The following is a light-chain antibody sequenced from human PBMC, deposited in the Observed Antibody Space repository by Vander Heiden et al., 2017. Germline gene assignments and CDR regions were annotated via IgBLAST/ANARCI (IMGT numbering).Light chain of an antibody. CDR2: WAS. V-gene: IGKV4-1*01. CDR1: QSVLYSSNNKNY. CDR3: QQDDSTPHT. J-gene: IGKJ4*01. Sequence: DIVMTPSPDSLVVSLGERATINCKSSQSVLYSSNNKNYLAWYQQKPGQPPKLLIYWASTRESGVPDRFSGSGSGTDFTLTISSLQAEDVAVYYCQQDDSTPHTFGGGTKVEIK.